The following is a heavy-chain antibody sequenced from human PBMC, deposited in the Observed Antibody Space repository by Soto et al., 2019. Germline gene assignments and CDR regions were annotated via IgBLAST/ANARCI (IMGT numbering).Heavy chain of an antibody. CDR1: HATFTGYT. Sequence: QVHLVQSETEVKEPGATVTVSCKTSHATFTGYTINWVRQAPGQGFEWLGWISSLSGNTYYARDFQGRLTMTTNTSATTAYMELRSLRSDDTAVYFCARGTVTSGRWFGPWGQGTLVTVSS. D-gene: IGHD4-17*01. CDR3: ARGTVTSGRWFGP. CDR2: ISSLSGNT. J-gene: IGHJ5*02. V-gene: IGHV1-18*04.